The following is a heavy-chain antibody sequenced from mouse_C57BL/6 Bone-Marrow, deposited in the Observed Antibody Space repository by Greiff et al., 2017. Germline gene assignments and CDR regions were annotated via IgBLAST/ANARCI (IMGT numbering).Heavy chain of an antibody. CDR1: GYTFTSYG. CDR3: ARKGLVGDGSSYRDWYFDV. V-gene: IGHV1-81*01. CDR2: IYPRSGNT. Sequence: QVQLQQSGAELARPGASVKLSCKASGYTFTSYGISWVKQRTGQALEWIGEIYPRSGNTYYNEKFKGKATLTADKSSSTAYMELRSLTAEVSAVYYGARKGLVGDGSSYRDWYFDVWGTGTTVTVSS. D-gene: IGHD1-1*01. J-gene: IGHJ1*03.